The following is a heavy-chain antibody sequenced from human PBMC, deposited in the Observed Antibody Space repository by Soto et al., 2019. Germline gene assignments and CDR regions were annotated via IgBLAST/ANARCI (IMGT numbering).Heavy chain of an antibody. CDR1: GGSFSGYY. Sequence: QVQLQQWGAGLLKPSETLSLTCAVYGGSFSGYYWSWIRQPPGKGLEWIWEINHSGSTNYNPSLKSRVTISVDTSKNQFSLKLSSVTAADTAVYYCARGGYMVRGAGYFDLWGRGTLVTVSS. V-gene: IGHV4-34*01. J-gene: IGHJ2*01. D-gene: IGHD3-10*01. CDR2: INHSGST. CDR3: ARGGYMVRGAGYFDL.